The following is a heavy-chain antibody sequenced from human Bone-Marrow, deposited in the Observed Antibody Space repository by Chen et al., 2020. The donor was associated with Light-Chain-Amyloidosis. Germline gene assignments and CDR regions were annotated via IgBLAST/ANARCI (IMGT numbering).Heavy chain of an antibody. CDR3: ARARLQYSSGWPFDY. CDR2: IIPIFVTA. Sequence: QVQLVQSGAEVKKPGSSVKVSCKASGGTFSSSAISWVRQAPGQGLEWMGGIIPIFVTANYAQKFQGRVTITTDESTSTAYMELSSLRSEDTAVYYCARARLQYSSGWPFDYWGQGTLVTVSS. D-gene: IGHD6-19*01. V-gene: IGHV1-69*05. J-gene: IGHJ4*02. CDR1: GGTFSSSA.